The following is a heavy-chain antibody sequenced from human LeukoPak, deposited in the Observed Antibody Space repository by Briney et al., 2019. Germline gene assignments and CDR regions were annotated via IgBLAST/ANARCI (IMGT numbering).Heavy chain of an antibody. CDR2: IYTSGGT. J-gene: IGHJ3*02. CDR3: AREGHSSSWDENAFDI. CDR1: GGSINSYY. V-gene: IGHV4-4*07. D-gene: IGHD6-13*01. Sequence: PSETLSLTCTVSGGSINSYYWNWIRQPAGKGLEWIGRIYTSGGTRYNPSLKSRVTMSVDTSKNQFSLKLSSVTAADTAVYYCAREGHSSSWDENAFDIWGQGTMVTVSS.